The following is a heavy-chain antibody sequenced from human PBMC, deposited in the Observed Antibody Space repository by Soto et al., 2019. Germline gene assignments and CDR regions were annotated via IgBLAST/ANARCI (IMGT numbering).Heavy chain of an antibody. J-gene: IGHJ5*02. CDR2: MNPNSGNT. CDR1: GYTFTSYD. Sequence: QVQLVQSGAEVQKPGASVKVSCKASGYTFTSYDINWVRQATGQGLEWMGWMNPNSGNTGYAQKFQGRVTMNRNTSISTAYMELISLRSEDPAVYYSAIGVVAALYNWFDPWGQGTLVTVSS. V-gene: IGHV1-8*01. D-gene: IGHD6-6*01. CDR3: AIGVVAALYNWFDP.